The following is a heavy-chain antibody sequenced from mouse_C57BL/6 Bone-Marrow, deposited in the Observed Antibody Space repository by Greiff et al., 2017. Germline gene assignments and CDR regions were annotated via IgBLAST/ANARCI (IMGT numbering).Heavy chain of an antibody. CDR3: ARRDYGGY. CDR1: GYTFTSYW. J-gene: IGHJ2*01. CDR2: IDPSDSYT. D-gene: IGHD1-2*01. V-gene: IGHV1-50*01. Sequence: QVQLQQPGAELVKPGASVKLSCKASGYTFTSYWMQWVKQRPGQGLEWIGEIDPSDSYTNYNQKFKGKATLTVDTSSSTAYMQLSSLTSADSAVYDCARRDYGGYWGQGTTLTVTS.